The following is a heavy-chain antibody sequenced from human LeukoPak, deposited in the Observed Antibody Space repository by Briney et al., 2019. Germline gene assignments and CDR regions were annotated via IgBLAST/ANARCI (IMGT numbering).Heavy chain of an antibody. V-gene: IGHV3-21*01. CDR2: ISSSSSYI. Sequence: GGSLRLSCAASGFTFSSYWMSWVRQAPGKGLEWVSSISSSSSYIYYADSVKGRFTISRDNAKNSLYLQMNSLRAEDTAVYYCAGPREDYNWGQGTLVTVSS. CDR1: GFTFSSYW. J-gene: IGHJ4*02. D-gene: IGHD4-11*01. CDR3: AGPREDYN.